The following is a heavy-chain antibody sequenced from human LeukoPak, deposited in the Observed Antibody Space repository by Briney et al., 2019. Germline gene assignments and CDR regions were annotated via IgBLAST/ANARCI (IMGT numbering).Heavy chain of an antibody. J-gene: IGHJ4*02. CDR3: ARGNRIAAALFDY. D-gene: IGHD6-13*01. CDR2: IHTSGST. CDR1: VGSFSSYY. V-gene: IGHV4-4*07. Sequence: SETLSLTCTVSVGSFSSYYWSWLRQPAGKGLEWMGGIHTSGSTNYNPSPKSRVTMSVDTSKNQSSLKLSSVTATDTAVYYCARGNRIAAALFDYWGQGTLVTVSS.